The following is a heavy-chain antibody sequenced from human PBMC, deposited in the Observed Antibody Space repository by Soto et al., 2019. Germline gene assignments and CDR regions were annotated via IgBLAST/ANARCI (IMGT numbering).Heavy chain of an antibody. J-gene: IGHJ4*02. CDR1: GLTFSRYA. CDR3: ARDSYDSSGYYYRVGYFDY. CDR2: ISYDGSNK. Sequence: GSLRLSCAASGLTFSRYAMHWVRQAPGKGLEWVAVISYDGSNKYYADSVKGRFTISRDNSKNTLYLQMNSLRAEDTAVYYCARDSYDSSGYYYRVGYFDYWGQGTLVTVSS. V-gene: IGHV3-30-3*01. D-gene: IGHD3-22*01.